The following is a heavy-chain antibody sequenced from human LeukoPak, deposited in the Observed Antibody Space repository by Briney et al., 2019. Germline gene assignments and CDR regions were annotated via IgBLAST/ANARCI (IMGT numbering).Heavy chain of an antibody. Sequence: GESLKISCKGSGYSFTSYWIGWVRQMPGQGLEWIGINYPGYSDTRYSPLFQGQITISADKSITTAYLQWSSLKASDTVMYYCARHGRIYFYDSSGYPDYWGQGTLVTVSS. D-gene: IGHD3-22*01. V-gene: IGHV5-51*01. CDR1: GYSFTSYW. CDR3: ARHGRIYFYDSSGYPDY. J-gene: IGHJ4*02. CDR2: NYPGYSDT.